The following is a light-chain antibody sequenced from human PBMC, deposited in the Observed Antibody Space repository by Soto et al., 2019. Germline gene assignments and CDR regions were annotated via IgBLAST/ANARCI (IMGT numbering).Light chain of an antibody. Sequence: DVVMTQTPLSSPVTLGQRASISCRSSQSLLHSDGTTYLSWLHQRPGQPPRIIIYKVSNRLSGVPDRFSGSGAGTDFTLKISRVEAEDVGVYYCMQATEFPRTFGQGTKVELK. J-gene: IGKJ1*01. CDR3: MQATEFPRT. V-gene: IGKV2-24*01. CDR1: QSLLHSDGTTY. CDR2: KVS.